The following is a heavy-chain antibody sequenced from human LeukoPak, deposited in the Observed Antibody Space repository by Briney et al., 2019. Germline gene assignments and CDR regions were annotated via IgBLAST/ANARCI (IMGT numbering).Heavy chain of an antibody. V-gene: IGHV3-23*01. D-gene: IGHD1-14*01. CDR3: HRSHSDNRGWAGDGFDI. Sequence: GGSLRLSCAASGFTFSTYPMSWVRQPPGKGLEWVSTIDDGGTSTYFADSVKGRFTISRDNSKNTVSLQMNSLRADDTALYYCHRSHSDNRGWAGDGFDIWGQGTMVSLSS. CDR2: IDDGGTST. J-gene: IGHJ3*02. CDR1: GFTFSTYP.